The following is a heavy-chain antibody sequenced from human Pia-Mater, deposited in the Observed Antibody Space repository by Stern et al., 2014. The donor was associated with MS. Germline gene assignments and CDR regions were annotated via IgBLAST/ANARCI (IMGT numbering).Heavy chain of an antibody. V-gene: IGHV4-30-4*01. CDR3: SRDADGYSLVFGY. J-gene: IGHJ4*02. CDR2: IHSSGTT. CDR1: GGSISSDEYS. Sequence: QMQLQQSGPGLVKPAETLSLTCAVTGGSISSDEYSWSWLRQCQGKGREWIGYIHSSGTTYYNPSLKSRVTISVDTSKNQFSLKLRSVAAADTAVYYCSRDADGYSLVFGYWGRGTLVTVSS. D-gene: IGHD5-24*01.